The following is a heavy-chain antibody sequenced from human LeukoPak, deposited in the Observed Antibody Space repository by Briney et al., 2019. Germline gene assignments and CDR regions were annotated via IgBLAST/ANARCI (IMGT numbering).Heavy chain of an antibody. V-gene: IGHV4-34*01. J-gene: IGHJ4*02. D-gene: IGHD2-2*01. CDR2: VNHSGST. CDR3: ARVGYVNAWYPSDY. CDR1: GESFSGHY. Sequence: SETLSLACAVSGESFSGHYWSWIRQTPGKGLEWIGEVNHSGSTNYNPSLKSRVTISIDTSKNQFSLKLSSVTAADTAVYYCARVGYVNAWYPSDYWGQGTPVIVSS.